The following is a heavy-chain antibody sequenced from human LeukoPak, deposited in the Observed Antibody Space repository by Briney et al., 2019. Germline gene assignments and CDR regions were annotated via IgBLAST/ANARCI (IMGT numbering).Heavy chain of an antibody. Sequence: SETLSLTCTVSGGSISSGDYYWSWIRQPPGKGLEWIGYIYYSGSTYYNPSLKSRVTISVDTSKNQFSLKLSSVTAADTAVYYCARGGAVLRFLEWSLGHFDYWGQGTLVTVSS. CDR1: GGSISSGDYY. V-gene: IGHV4-30-4*08. CDR3: ARGGAVLRFLEWSLGHFDY. D-gene: IGHD3-3*01. J-gene: IGHJ4*02. CDR2: IYYSGST.